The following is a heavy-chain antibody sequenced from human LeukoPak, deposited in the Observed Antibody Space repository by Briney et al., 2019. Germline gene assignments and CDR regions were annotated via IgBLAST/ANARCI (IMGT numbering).Heavy chain of an antibody. Sequence: GRSLRLSCAASGFTFSRYGMHWVRQAPGKGLEWVAVISSDGSSEHYADSVKGRFTISRDNSKNTLYLQMNSLRAEDTAVYYCARVYGSGSYLDYWGQGTLVTVSS. CDR2: ISSDGSSE. CDR3: ARVYGSGSYLDY. J-gene: IGHJ4*02. V-gene: IGHV3-30*03. D-gene: IGHD3-10*01. CDR1: GFTFSRYG.